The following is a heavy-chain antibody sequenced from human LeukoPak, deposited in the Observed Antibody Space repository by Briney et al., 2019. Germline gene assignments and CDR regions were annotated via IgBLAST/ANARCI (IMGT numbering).Heavy chain of an antibody. D-gene: IGHD5-18*01. CDR3: ARDGWIQLWLRNYYYMDV. V-gene: IGHV1-2*06. CDR2: INPNSGGT. CDR1: GYTFTGYY. Sequence: ASVRVSCKASGYTFTGYYMHWVRQAPGQGLEWMGRINPNSGGTNYAQKFQGRVTMTRDTSISTAYMELSRLRSDETAVDYCARDGWIQLWLRNYYYMDVWGKGTTVTVSS. J-gene: IGHJ6*03.